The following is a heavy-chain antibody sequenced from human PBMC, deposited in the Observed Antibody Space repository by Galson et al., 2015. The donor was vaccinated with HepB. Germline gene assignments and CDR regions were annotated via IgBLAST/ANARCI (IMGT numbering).Heavy chain of an antibody. CDR2: IWYDGSNK. CDR3: ARDGAHYYGSGSLDY. V-gene: IGHV3-33*08. D-gene: IGHD3-10*01. Sequence: SLRLSCAASGFTFSSYGMHWVRQAPGKGLEWVAVIWYDGSNKYYADSVKGRFTISRDNSKNTLYLQMNSLRAEDTAVYYCARDGAHYYGSGSLDYWGQGTLVTVSS. J-gene: IGHJ4*02. CDR1: GFTFSSYG.